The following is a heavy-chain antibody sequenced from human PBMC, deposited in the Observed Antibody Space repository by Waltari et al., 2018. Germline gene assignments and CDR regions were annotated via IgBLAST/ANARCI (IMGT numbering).Heavy chain of an antibody. Sequence: EVQLVESGGGLVQPGGSLRLSCAASGFTFRNYWIAWVRQAPGRGLEWVGNIKQDGSQTYYVDSGKGRFTISRDNARNSLYLQMDSLRDEDTALYYCARDRGWNTLDYWGQGTLVTVSS. CDR1: GFTFRNYW. CDR3: ARDRGWNTLDY. CDR2: IKQDGSQT. D-gene: IGHD6-19*01. V-gene: IGHV3-7*04. J-gene: IGHJ4*02.